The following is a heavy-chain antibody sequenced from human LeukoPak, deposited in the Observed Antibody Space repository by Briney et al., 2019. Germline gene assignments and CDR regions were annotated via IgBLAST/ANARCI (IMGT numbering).Heavy chain of an antibody. Sequence: GGSLRLSCAASGFTFSSYAMHWVRQAPGKGLEWVAVISYDGSNKYYADSVKGRFTISRDNSKNTLYLQMNSLRAEDTAVYYCARDPREYSYGYYFDYWGQGTLVTVSS. D-gene: IGHD5-18*01. J-gene: IGHJ4*02. CDR3: ARDPREYSYGYYFDY. CDR1: GFTFSSYA. V-gene: IGHV3-30*04. CDR2: ISYDGSNK.